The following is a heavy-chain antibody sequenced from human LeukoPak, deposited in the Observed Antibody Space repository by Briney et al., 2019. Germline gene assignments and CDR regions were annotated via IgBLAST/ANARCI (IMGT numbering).Heavy chain of an antibody. D-gene: IGHD1-26*01. V-gene: IGHV5-51*01. J-gene: IGHJ4*02. CDR3: AVMGALGY. Sequence: GGSLTISCTGSGYIFTRCWIGWVRQMPGKGLEWMGIIHPGDSDIRYSPSFQGQVTISADTSINTAYLQWSSLEAPDTAIYYCAVMGALGYWGQGTLVTVSS. CDR1: GYIFTRCW. CDR2: IHPGDSDI.